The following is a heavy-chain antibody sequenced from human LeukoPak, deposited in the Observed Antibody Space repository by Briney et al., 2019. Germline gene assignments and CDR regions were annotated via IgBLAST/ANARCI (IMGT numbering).Heavy chain of an antibody. V-gene: IGHV1-3*01. CDR2: INAGNGNT. D-gene: IGHD3-3*01. CDR1: GYTFTSYA. Sequence: ASVKVSCKASGYTFTSYAMHWVRQAPGQRLEWMGWINAGNGNTKYSQKFQGRVTITRDTSASTAYMELSSLRSEDTAVYYCARDQKTLRFLEWLSQVPYYFDYWGQGTLVTVSS. CDR3: ARDQKTLRFLEWLSQVPYYFDY. J-gene: IGHJ4*02.